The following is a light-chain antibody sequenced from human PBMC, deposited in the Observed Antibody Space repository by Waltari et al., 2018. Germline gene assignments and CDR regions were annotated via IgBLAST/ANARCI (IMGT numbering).Light chain of an antibody. J-gene: IGLJ3*02. CDR1: SGHTTNP. V-gene: IGLV4-69*01. CDR2: VNSDGSH. Sequence: QLVLTQSPSASASLGASVTLTCPLSSGHTTNPIASPQQKPEKGPRYLMKVNSDGSHNKGVEIPDRFSGSSSGAERYLTISSLQSEDEADYYCQTGGHGTWVFGGGTRLTVL. CDR3: QTGGHGTWV.